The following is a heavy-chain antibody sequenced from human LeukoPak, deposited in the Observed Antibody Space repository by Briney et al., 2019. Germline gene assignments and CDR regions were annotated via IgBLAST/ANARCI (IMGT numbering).Heavy chain of an antibody. CDR2: ISWNSGSI. J-gene: IGHJ6*02. Sequence: GRSLRLSCAASGFTFDDYAMHWVRQAPGKGLEWVSGISWNSGSIGYADSVKGRFTISRDNAKNSLYLQMNSLRAEDTALYYCAKAIFGVVITSYGMDVWGQGTTVTVSS. CDR1: GFTFDDYA. V-gene: IGHV3-9*01. CDR3: AKAIFGVVITSYGMDV. D-gene: IGHD3-3*01.